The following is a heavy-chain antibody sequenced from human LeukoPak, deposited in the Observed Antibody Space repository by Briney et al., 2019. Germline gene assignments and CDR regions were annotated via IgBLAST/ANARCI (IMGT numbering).Heavy chain of an antibody. Sequence: PSETLSLTCTVSGGSISSSSYYWGWIRQPPGKGLEWIGSIYYSGSTYYNPSLKSRVTISVDTSKDQFSLKLSSVTAADTAVYYCARPAARNLVFDYWGQGTLVTVFS. CDR2: IYYSGST. J-gene: IGHJ4*02. V-gene: IGHV4-39*01. CDR3: ARPAARNLVFDY. CDR1: GGSISSSSYY. D-gene: IGHD3-9*01.